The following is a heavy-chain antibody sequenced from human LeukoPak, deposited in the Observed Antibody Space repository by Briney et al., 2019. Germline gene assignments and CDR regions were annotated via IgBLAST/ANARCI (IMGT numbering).Heavy chain of an antibody. D-gene: IGHD3-10*01. CDR2: INPNSGGT. J-gene: IGHJ5*02. CDR3: ARAAHGFFGRFGENWFDP. CDR1: GYTLTGYY. V-gene: IGHV1-2*02. Sequence: VASVKVSCKASGYTLTGYYMHRVRQAPGQGLEWMGWINPNSGGTNYAQKFQGRVTMTRDTSISTAYMELSRLRSDDTAVYYCARAAHGFFGRFGENWFDPWGQGTLVTVSS.